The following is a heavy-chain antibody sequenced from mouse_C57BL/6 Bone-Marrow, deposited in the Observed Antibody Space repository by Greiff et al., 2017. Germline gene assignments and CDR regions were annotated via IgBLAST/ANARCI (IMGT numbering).Heavy chain of an antibody. CDR2: INPYNGGT. D-gene: IGHD2-2*01. V-gene: IGHV1-19*01. CDR1: GYTFTDYY. CDR3: ERLLWLRSDYFDY. Sequence: VQLQQSGPVLVKPGASVKMSCKASGYTFTDYYMNWVKQSHGKSLEWIGVINPYNGGTSYNQKFKGKATLTVDKSSSTAYMELNSLTSEDSAVYYGERLLWLRSDYFDYWGQGTTLTVSS. J-gene: IGHJ2*01.